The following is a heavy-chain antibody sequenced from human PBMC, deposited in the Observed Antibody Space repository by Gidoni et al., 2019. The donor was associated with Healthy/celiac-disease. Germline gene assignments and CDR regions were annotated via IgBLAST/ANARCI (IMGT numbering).Heavy chain of an antibody. J-gene: IGHJ6*02. Sequence: QVQLVQSGAEVKKPGSSVKVSCKASGGTFSSYAISWVRQAPGQGLEWMGGIIPIFGTANYAQKFQGRVTITADKSTSTAYMELSSLRSEDTAVYYCAGTNLTQTVAGEYYYYGMDVWGQGTTVTVSS. CDR3: AGTNLTQTVAGEYYYYGMDV. D-gene: IGHD6-19*01. V-gene: IGHV1-69*06. CDR2: IIPIFGTA. CDR1: GGTFSSYA.